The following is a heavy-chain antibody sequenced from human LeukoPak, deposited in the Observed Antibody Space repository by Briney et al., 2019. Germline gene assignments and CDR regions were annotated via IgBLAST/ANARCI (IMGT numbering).Heavy chain of an antibody. Sequence: SETLSLTCTVSGGSISSSYWGWIRQPPGKGLEWIATVYYSGSTYYNPSLKSRVSISVDTSKNQFSLKLSSVTAADMAVYYCARDRAYSSSWYAKGNYYYMDVWGKGTTVTVSS. J-gene: IGHJ6*03. CDR1: GGSISSSY. V-gene: IGHV4-39*02. D-gene: IGHD6-13*01. CDR2: VYYSGST. CDR3: ARDRAYSSSWYAKGNYYYMDV.